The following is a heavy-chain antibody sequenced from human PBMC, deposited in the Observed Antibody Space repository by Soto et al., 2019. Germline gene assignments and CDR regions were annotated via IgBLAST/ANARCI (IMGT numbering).Heavy chain of an antibody. J-gene: IGHJ4*02. CDR2: INHSGST. Sequence: SETLSLTCAVYGGSFSGYYWTWIRQPPGTGLEWIGEINHSGSTNYNPSLKSRVTISVDTSKNQFSLKLTSVTAADTADCARDKITGLFDYWGQGTLVT. V-gene: IGHV4-34*01. CDR1: GGSFSGYY. D-gene: IGHD2-8*02. CDR3: ARDKITGLFDY.